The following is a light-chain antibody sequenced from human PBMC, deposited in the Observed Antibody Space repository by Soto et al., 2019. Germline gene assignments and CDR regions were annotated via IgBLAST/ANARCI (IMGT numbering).Light chain of an antibody. V-gene: IGKV3-20*01. Sequence: IVLTQSPGTLSLSPGESATLSCRASLSVTSNYLAWYQQKPGQAPRLLIYGASNRATDIPDRFSGSGSGTDFTLTISRLEPEDFAMYFCHQYGRSPYSFGQGTKVEIK. CDR3: HQYGRSPYS. J-gene: IGKJ1*01. CDR2: GAS. CDR1: LSVTSNY.